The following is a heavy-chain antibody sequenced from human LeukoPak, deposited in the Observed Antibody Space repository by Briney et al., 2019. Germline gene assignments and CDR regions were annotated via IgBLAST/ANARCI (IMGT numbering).Heavy chain of an antibody. CDR2: INTDGSST. D-gene: IGHD2-2*01. CDR1: GXTFSNYW. J-gene: IGHJ4*02. Sequence: GGSLRLSCAASGXTFSNYWMHWVRQAPGKGLVWVAQINTDGSSTGYADSVKGRFTISRDNAKNMMYLQMTSLRAEDTAVYYCARFGWVPPAHFDYWGRGTLVTVSS. V-gene: IGHV3-74*01. CDR3: ARFGWVPPAHFDY.